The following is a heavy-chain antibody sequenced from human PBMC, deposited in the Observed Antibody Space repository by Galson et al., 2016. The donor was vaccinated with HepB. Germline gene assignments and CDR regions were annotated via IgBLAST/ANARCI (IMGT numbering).Heavy chain of an antibody. CDR1: GGSISGYY. D-gene: IGHD3-16*01. V-gene: IGHV4-59*01. J-gene: IGHJ6*04. Sequence: ETLSLTCTVSGGSISGYYWSWIRQPPGKGLEWIGYVYYSGSTNYNPSLKSRVTISVDTSNNQFSLNLSSVTAADTAVYFCARSILGYYYSMDVWGKGTTVTVSS. CDR3: ARSILGYYYSMDV. CDR2: VYYSGST.